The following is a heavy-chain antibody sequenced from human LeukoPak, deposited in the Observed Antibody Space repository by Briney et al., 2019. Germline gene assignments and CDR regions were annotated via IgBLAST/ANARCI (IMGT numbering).Heavy chain of an antibody. CDR3: AGASYYDILTGYYEYYFDY. D-gene: IGHD3-9*01. J-gene: IGHJ4*02. CDR2: IYYSGST. CDR1: AGSISLYNTYY. Sequence: PSETLSLTCTVSAGSISLYNTYYWNWIRQSPGKGLEWIGYIYYSGSTNYNPSLKSRVTISVDTSKNQFSLKLSSVTAADTAVYYCAGASYYDILTGYYEYYFDYWGQGTLVTVSS. V-gene: IGHV4-59*01.